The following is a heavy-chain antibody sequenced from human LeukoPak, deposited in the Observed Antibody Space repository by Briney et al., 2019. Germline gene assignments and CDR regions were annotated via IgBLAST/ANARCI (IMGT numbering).Heavy chain of an antibody. V-gene: IGHV1-3*01. Sequence: ASVKVSCKASGYTFTSYDINWVRQATGQRLEWMGWINAGNGNTKYSQKFQGRVTITRDTSASTAYMELSSLRSEDTAVYYCARGRYGSSSPFDYWGQGTLVTVSS. CDR2: INAGNGNT. J-gene: IGHJ4*02. D-gene: IGHD6-13*01. CDR1: GYTFTSYD. CDR3: ARGRYGSSSPFDY.